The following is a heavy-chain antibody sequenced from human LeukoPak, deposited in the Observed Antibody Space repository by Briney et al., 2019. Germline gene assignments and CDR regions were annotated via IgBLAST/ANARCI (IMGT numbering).Heavy chain of an antibody. J-gene: IGHJ4*02. D-gene: IGHD3-22*01. Sequence: SETLSLTCTVSGGSISSYYWSWIRQPAGKGLGWIGRMYTSGSIDHNASLKRRVTMSVDSSKNQFSLRLTSVTAADTAVYYCAREHKDYDSSGYYYGYWGRGTLVTVSS. CDR1: GGSISSYY. V-gene: IGHV4-4*07. CDR3: AREHKDYDSSGYYYGY. CDR2: MYTSGSI.